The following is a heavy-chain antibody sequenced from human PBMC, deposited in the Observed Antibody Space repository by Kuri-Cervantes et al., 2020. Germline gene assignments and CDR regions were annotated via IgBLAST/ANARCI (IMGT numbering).Heavy chain of an antibody. CDR1: GFSLSTSGVG. V-gene: IGHV2-5*02. D-gene: IGHD3-22*01. CDR3: AWNLIGVTYYYDSSGYYSHYYYGMDV. J-gene: IGHJ6*02. Sequence: SGPTLVKPTQTLTLTCTFSGFSLSTSGVGVGWIRQPPGKALEWLALIYWDDDKRYSPSLKSRLTITKDTSKSQVVLTMTNMDPVDTATYYCAWNLIGVTYYYDSSGYYSHYYYGMDVWGQGTTVTVSS. CDR2: IYWDDDK.